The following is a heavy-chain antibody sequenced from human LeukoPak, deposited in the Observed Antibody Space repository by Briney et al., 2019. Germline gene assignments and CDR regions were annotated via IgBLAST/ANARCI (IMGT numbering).Heavy chain of an antibody. J-gene: IGHJ6*02. CDR2: IKSKTDGGTT. Sequence: GGSLRLSCAASGFTFSNAWMSWVRQAPGKGLEWVGRIKSKTDGGTTDYAAPVKGRFTISRDDSKNTLYLQMNSLKTEDTAVYYCTITYYDFWSGYLAEYYYGMDVWGQGTTVTVSS. D-gene: IGHD3-3*01. CDR3: TITYYDFWSGYLAEYYYGMDV. CDR1: GFTFSNAW. V-gene: IGHV3-15*01.